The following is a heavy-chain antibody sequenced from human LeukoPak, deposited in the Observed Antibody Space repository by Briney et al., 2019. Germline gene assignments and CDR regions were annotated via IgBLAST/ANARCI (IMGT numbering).Heavy chain of an antibody. CDR3: ASSLGELSVAFDI. CDR2: INPSGGDT. Sequence: ASVKVSCKASGYTFTSYYMHWVRQAPGQGLEWMGIINPSGGDTSYAQKFQGRLTMTRDTSTNTVYMELTSLRSDDTAVYYCASSLGELSVAFDIWGQGTMVTVSS. J-gene: IGHJ3*02. V-gene: IGHV1-46*01. D-gene: IGHD3-16*02. CDR1: GYTFTSYY.